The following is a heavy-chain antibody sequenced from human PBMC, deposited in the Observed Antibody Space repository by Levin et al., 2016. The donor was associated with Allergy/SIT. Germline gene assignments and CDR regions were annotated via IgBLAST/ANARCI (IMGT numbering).Heavy chain of an antibody. J-gene: IGHJ4*02. CDR1: GSNFSNHW. Sequence: GESLKISCAASGSNFSNHWMHWVRQVPGKGLVWVSRIDNEGTTGYADSVRGRFTISRDNAKKMLYLQMNRLRVEDTAVYYCAKTGYWGQGILVTVSS. CDR3: AKTGY. CDR2: IDNEGTT. V-gene: IGHV3-74*01.